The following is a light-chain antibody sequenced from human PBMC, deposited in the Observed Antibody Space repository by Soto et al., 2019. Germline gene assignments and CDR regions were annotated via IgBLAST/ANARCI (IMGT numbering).Light chain of an antibody. CDR1: QSIDTY. J-gene: IGKJ2*01. V-gene: IGKV3-15*01. CDR2: GAS. CDR3: QQYDHWPRGT. Sequence: EIVLTQSPATLSVSPGERATLSCRASQSIDTYLAWYQQKPGQAPRPLIYGASNRATGIPARFSGSGSGTEFTLTISSLQSEDFAAYYCQQYDHWPRGTFGQGTKLEI.